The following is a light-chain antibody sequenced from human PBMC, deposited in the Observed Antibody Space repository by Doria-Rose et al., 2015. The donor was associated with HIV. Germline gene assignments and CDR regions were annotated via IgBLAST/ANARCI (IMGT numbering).Light chain of an antibody. V-gene: IGLV1-44*01. CDR3: GGWDDSLNGPV. CDR1: SSNIGSNT. Sequence: TQPPSASGTPGQGATTSCSGSSSNIGSNTVDWYQQLPGTAPKLIMYLTNQRPSGVADRFSVSKSGASAPLAISGLQSEDEATYYCGGWDDSLNGPVFGGGTKLTVL. J-gene: IGLJ2*01. CDR2: LTN.